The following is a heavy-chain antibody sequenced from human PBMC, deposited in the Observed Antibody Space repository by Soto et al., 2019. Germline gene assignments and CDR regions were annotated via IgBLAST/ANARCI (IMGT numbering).Heavy chain of an antibody. J-gene: IGHJ5*02. V-gene: IGHV4-59*08. CDR3: ARRRLDDYGGNWFDP. CDR1: GGSISSYY. Sequence: QVQLQESGPGLVKPSETLSLTCTVSGGSISSYYWSWIRQPPGKGLEWIGYIYYSGSTNYNPSLKSRVTISVDTSKNQFSLKLSSVTAADTAVYYCARRRLDDYGGNWFDPWGQGTLVTVSS. D-gene: IGHD4-17*01. CDR2: IYYSGST.